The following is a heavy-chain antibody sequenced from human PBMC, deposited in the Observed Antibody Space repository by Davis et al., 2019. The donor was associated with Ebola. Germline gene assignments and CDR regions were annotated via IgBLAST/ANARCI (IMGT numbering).Heavy chain of an antibody. CDR3: ARTRIHRIAAAGRDYYYYYGMDV. D-gene: IGHD6-13*01. CDR1: GGTFSSYG. J-gene: IGHJ6*02. Sequence: ASVKVSCKASGGTFSSYGISWVRQAPGQGLEWMGWISAYNDNTNYAQKLQGRVTMTTDTSTSTAYMELRSLRSEDTAVYYCARTRIHRIAAAGRDYYYYYGMDVWGQGTTVTVSS. CDR2: ISAYNDNT. V-gene: IGHV1-18*01.